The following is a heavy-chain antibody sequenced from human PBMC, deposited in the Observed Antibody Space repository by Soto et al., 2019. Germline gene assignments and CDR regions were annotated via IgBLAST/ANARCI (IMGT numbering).Heavy chain of an antibody. J-gene: IGHJ4*02. CDR2: IYHSGST. CDR3: ARDLYYYDSSGPGGY. CDR1: GGSISSSNW. V-gene: IGHV4-4*02. Sequence: PSETLSLTCAVSGGSISSSNWWSWVRQPPGKGLEWIGEIYHSGSTNYNPSLKSRVTISVDKSKNQFSLKLSSVTAADTAVYYCARDLYYYDSSGPGGYWGQGTLVTVSS. D-gene: IGHD3-22*01.